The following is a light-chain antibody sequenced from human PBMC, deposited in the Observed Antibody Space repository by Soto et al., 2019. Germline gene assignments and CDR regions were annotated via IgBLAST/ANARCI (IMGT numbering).Light chain of an antibody. CDR1: SSDIGAYNF. CDR2: DVN. J-gene: IGLJ2*01. V-gene: IGLV2-14*03. CDR3: SSYRTTTPLI. Sequence: QSVLAQPASMSGSPGQSITISCTGTSSDIGAYNFVSWYQQHPGKAPKLIIYDVNNRPSGVSDRFSGSKSGNTASLTISGIQAEDEADYYCSSYRTTTPLIFGGGTKLTVL.